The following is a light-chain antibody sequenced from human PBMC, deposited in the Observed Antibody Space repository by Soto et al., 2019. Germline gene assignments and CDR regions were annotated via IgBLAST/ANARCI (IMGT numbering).Light chain of an antibody. CDR3: HQRQSWPRT. Sequence: EIVMTQSPATLSVSPGERATLSCRASQSVNSNLAWYQNKPGQDPSIFIYGASTRATGIPARFSASGTGTDFNLTISEVQTEDFAVYYCHQRQSWPRTFGQGTKVDIK. CDR2: GAS. J-gene: IGKJ1*01. V-gene: IGKV3-15*01. CDR1: QSVNSN.